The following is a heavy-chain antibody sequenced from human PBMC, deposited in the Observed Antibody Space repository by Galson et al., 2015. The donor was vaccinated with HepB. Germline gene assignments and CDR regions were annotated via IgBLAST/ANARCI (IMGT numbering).Heavy chain of an antibody. V-gene: IGHV3-21*01. CDR3: ARDRYDILSGTILGMAAPLDS. CDR1: GFTFSSYS. CDR2: ISSSSSYI. Sequence: SLRLSCAASGFTFSSYSMNWVRQAPGKGLEWVSSISSSSSYIYYADSVKGRFTISRDNSKNSLYLQMNSLRAEDTAVYYCARDRYDILSGTILGMAAPLDSWGQGTLVTVSS. J-gene: IGHJ4*02. D-gene: IGHD3-9*01.